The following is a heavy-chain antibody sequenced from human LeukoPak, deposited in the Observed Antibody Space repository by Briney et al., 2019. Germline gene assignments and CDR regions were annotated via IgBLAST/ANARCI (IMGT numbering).Heavy chain of an antibody. D-gene: IGHD4-17*01. J-gene: IGHJ4*02. V-gene: IGHV3-21*01. CDR1: GFSFNTYW. Sequence: GGSLRLSCVASGFSFNTYWMSWFRQAPGKGLEWVSSISSSSSYIYYADSVKGRFTISRDNAKNSLYLQMNSLRAEDTAVYYCARLDYGDYYFDYWGQGTLVTVSS. CDR3: ARLDYGDYYFDY. CDR2: ISSSSSYI.